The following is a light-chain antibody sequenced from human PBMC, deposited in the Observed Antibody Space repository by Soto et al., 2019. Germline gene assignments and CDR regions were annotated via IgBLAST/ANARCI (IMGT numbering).Light chain of an antibody. CDR2: STD. CDR1: TGAVTSDNY. CDR3: LLYSGRAQV. V-gene: IGLV7-43*01. Sequence: QAVVTQEPSLTVSPGGTVTLTCASSTGAVTSDNYPNWIQQKPGQAPRGLIHSTDKKHSWTAARFSGSLLGGKAALTLSGVQPEDEADYYCLLYSGRAQVFGGGTKLTVL. J-gene: IGLJ2*01.